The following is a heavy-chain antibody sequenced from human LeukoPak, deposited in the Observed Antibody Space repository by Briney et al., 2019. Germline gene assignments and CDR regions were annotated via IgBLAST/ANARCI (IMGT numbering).Heavy chain of an antibody. CDR2: IYSGGST. CDR3: AKDRSLGCSSTSCSKTDAFDI. Sequence: GGSLRLSCAASGFTVSSNYMTWVRQAPGKGLEWISLIYSGGSTYYADSVKGRFTISRDNSKNTLYLQMNSLRAEDTAVYYCAKDRSLGCSSTSCSKTDAFDIWGQGTMVTVSS. V-gene: IGHV3-53*01. CDR1: GFTVSSNY. D-gene: IGHD2-2*01. J-gene: IGHJ3*02.